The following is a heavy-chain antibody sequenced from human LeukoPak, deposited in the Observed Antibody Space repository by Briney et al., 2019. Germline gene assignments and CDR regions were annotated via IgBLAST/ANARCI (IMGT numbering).Heavy chain of an antibody. CDR3: ASLYSSGDY. J-gene: IGHJ4*02. Sequence: SETLSLTCTVSGYSISSGYYWGWIRQPPGKGLEWIGSIYHSGSTYYNPSLKSRVTISVDKSKNQFSLKLSSVTAADTAVYYCASLYSSGDYWGQGTLVTVSS. D-gene: IGHD6-19*01. CDR2: IYHSGST. V-gene: IGHV4-38-2*02. CDR1: GYSISSGYY.